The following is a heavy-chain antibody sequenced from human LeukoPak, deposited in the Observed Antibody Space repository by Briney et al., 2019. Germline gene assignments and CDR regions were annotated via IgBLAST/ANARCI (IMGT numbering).Heavy chain of an antibody. J-gene: IGHJ1*01. Sequence: ASVEVSCTTSGYTFTNYGITWVRQAPGQGLEWMGWISVYNGNINYAQNFQGRVTMTTDTSTNTAYMELRSLRSDDTAVYYCARDFYYESGAYGHWGQGTLVTVSS. CDR2: ISVYNGNI. CDR1: GYTFTNYG. V-gene: IGHV1-18*01. CDR3: ARDFYYESGAYGH. D-gene: IGHD3-22*01.